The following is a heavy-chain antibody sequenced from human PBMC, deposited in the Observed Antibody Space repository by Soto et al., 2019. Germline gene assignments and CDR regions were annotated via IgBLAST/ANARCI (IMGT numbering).Heavy chain of an antibody. CDR3: TTQGGGGRYYYDSSGYGFDY. CDR1: GFTFGNYW. V-gene: IGHV3-15*01. Sequence: GGSLRLSCAASGFTFGNYWMSWVRQAPGKGLEWVGRIKSKTDGGTTDYAAPVKGRFTISRDDSKNTLYLQMNSLKTEDTAVYYCTTQGGGGRYYYDSSGYGFDYWGQGALVTVSS. D-gene: IGHD3-22*01. CDR2: IKSKTDGGTT. J-gene: IGHJ4*02.